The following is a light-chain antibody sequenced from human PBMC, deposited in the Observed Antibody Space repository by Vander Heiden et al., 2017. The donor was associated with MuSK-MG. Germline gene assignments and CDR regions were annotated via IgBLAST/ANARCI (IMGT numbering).Light chain of an antibody. V-gene: IGKV1-5*03. CDR2: KAS. J-gene: IGKJ2*01. CDR3: QQYNSYSYT. Sequence: IHMTQSPSTLSASVGDRVPITCRASQSISSWLAWYQQKPGKAPKLLIYKASSLESGVPSRFSGSGSGTEFTLTISSLQPDDFATYYCQQYNSYSYTFGQGTKLEIK. CDR1: QSISSW.